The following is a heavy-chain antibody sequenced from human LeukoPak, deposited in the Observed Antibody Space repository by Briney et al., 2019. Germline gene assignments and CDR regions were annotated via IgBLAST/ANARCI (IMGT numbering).Heavy chain of an antibody. Sequence: GASVKVSCKASGYTFTSYAMHWVRQAPGQRLEWMGWINAGNGNTKYSQEFQGRVTITRNTSISTAYMELSSLRSEDTAVYYCARGLGKTGTTRGDYWGQGTLVTVSS. V-gene: IGHV1-3*03. D-gene: IGHD1-7*01. CDR2: INAGNGNT. CDR3: ARGLGKTGTTRGDY. J-gene: IGHJ4*02. CDR1: GYTFTSYA.